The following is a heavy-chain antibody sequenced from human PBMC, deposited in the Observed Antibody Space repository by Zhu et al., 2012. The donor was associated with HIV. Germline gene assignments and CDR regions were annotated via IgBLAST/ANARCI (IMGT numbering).Heavy chain of an antibody. CDR3: ARGRFVSGWYPSFDY. J-gene: IGHJ4*02. V-gene: IGHV4-59*11. CDR2: IYYSGTT. CDR1: RGSISGHF. D-gene: IGHD6-13*01. Sequence: QVQLQESGPGLLKPSETLSLTCTVSRGSISGHFWTWIRQPLGKGLEWIGYIYYSGTTNYNPSLKSRLTISVETSKNQFSLKLRSVTAADTAVYYCARGRFVSGWYPSFDYWDQGTLVTVSS.